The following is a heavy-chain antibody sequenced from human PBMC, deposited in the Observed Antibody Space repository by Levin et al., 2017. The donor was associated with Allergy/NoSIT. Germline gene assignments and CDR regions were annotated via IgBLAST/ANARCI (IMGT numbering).Heavy chain of an antibody. Sequence: SCAASGFTFSDHYMDWVRQAPGKGLEWVGRTRNKANSYTTEYAASVKGRFTISRDDSKNSLYLQMNSLKTEDTAVYYCARTYYDYVWGSLYFDYWGQGPLVTVSS. CDR2: TRNKANSYTT. CDR1: GFTFSDHY. V-gene: IGHV3-72*01. J-gene: IGHJ4*02. D-gene: IGHD3-16*01. CDR3: ARTYYDYVWGSLYFDY.